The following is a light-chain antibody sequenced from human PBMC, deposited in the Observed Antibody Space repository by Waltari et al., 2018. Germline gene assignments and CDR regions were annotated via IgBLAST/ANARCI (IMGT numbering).Light chain of an antibody. CDR3: QVWDRESDG. J-gene: IGLJ1*01. CDR1: SVGSES. V-gene: IGLV3-21*04. Sequence: SYVLTQPPSVSVAPGETARITCGGSSVGSESVHWYQQKPGQAPVLVIYDDSVWPSGSPERFSASSSGDTATLSISRVEAGDEADYYCQVWDRESDGFGTGTRVTVL. CDR2: DDS.